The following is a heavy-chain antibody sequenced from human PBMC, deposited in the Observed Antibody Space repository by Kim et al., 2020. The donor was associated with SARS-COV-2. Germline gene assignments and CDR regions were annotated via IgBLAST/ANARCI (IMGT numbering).Heavy chain of an antibody. CDR1: GFTFSSYA. Sequence: GGSLRLSCAASGFTFSSYAIHWVRQAPGKGLEWVAVISYDGSNKYYADSVKGRFSISRDNSKNTLYLQMNSLRAEDTAVYYCARDYSGSYYGGFDYWGQGTLVTVSS. J-gene: IGHJ4*02. CDR2: ISYDGSNK. D-gene: IGHD1-26*01. V-gene: IGHV3-30*04. CDR3: ARDYSGSYYGGFDY.